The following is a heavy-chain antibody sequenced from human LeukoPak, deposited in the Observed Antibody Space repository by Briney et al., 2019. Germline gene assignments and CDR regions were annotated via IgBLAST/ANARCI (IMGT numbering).Heavy chain of an antibody. Sequence: QPGGSLRLSCAASGFTFSSYWMYWVRQAPGKGPVWVARINTDGGSLNYADSVKGRFTISRDNSKRTLYLQMNSLSAEDTAVYFCARTPTYSSGSGSYPDYWGQGTLVTVSS. J-gene: IGHJ4*02. CDR1: GFTFSSYW. CDR3: ARTPTYSSGSGSYPDY. D-gene: IGHD3-10*01. CDR2: INTDGGSL. V-gene: IGHV3-74*01.